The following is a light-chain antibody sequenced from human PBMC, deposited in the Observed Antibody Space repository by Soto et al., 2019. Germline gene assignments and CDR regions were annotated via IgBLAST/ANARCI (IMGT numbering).Light chain of an antibody. Sequence: QVNKSPSSLSASIGDRVTITCRASQSISRYLNWYQQKPGKAPNLLIYVASSLQSEVPSRFSGSGSGTDFTLTITSLQPEDFATYYCQQSYGTPITFGQGRLLEIK. J-gene: IGKJ5*01. CDR1: QSISRY. CDR2: VAS. CDR3: QQSYGTPIT. V-gene: IGKV1-39*01.